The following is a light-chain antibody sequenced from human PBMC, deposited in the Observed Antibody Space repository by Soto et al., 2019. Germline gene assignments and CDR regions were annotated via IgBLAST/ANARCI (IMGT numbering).Light chain of an antibody. CDR2: GSS. V-gene: IGKV3-20*01. CDR1: QSISSSF. Sequence: EIVLTQSPGTLSLSPGERATLSCRASQSISSSFLAWYQQKPGQAPRILIYGSSSRATGIPDRFSGSESGTDFTLTVNRLEPEDFAVYYSQQYGSSPRTFGQGTKLEIK. CDR3: QQYGSSPRT. J-gene: IGKJ2*01.